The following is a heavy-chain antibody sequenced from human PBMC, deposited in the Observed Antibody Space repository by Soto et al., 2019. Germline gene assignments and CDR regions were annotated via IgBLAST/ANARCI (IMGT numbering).Heavy chain of an antibody. J-gene: IGHJ6*02. CDR2: ISPGNGNT. V-gene: IGHV1-3*01. CDR3: ARALGHYYDSIVYGMDV. CDR1: GYTFTTYV. Sequence: QVQLVQSGAEVKKPGASVKVSCKASGYTFTTYVIHWLRQAPGQSLEWMGWISPGNGNTKYSQHFQGRVTITSNTSADTALMELGRMRSEDTAIYYCARALGHYYDSIVYGMDVWGQRTTVTVSS. D-gene: IGHD3-22*01.